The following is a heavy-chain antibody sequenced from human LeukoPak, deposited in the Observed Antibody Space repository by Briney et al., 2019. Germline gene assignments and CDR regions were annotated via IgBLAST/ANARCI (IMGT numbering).Heavy chain of an antibody. Sequence: SETLSLTCTVSGGSISSSSYYWGWIRQPPGKGLEWIGSIYYSGSTYYNPSLKSRVTISVDTSKNQFSLKLSSVTAADTGVYYCARDPHGSGSYGTFDYWGQGTLVTVSS. D-gene: IGHD3-10*01. CDR2: IYYSGST. CDR1: GGSISSSSYY. CDR3: ARDPHGSGSYGTFDY. V-gene: IGHV4-39*02. J-gene: IGHJ4*02.